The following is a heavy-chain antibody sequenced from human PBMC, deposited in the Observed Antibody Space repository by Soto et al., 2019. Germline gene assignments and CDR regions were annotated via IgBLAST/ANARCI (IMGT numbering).Heavy chain of an antibody. CDR2: ISWNSGSI. J-gene: IGHJ4*02. D-gene: IGHD4-17*01. V-gene: IGHV3-9*01. CDR1: GFTFDDYA. Sequence: GGSLRLSCAASGFTFDDYAMHWVRQAPGKGLEWVSGISWNSGSIGYADSVKGRFTISRDNAKNSLYLQMNSLGAEDTALYYCAKVGGDYNYFDYWGQGTLVTVSS. CDR3: AKVGGDYNYFDY.